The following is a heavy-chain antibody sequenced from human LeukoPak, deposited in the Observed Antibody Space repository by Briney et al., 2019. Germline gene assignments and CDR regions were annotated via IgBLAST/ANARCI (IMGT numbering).Heavy chain of an antibody. J-gene: IGHJ6*02. CDR1: GFTFSSYG. D-gene: IGHD1-1*01. V-gene: IGHV3-33*01. CDR3: ARGELQLELQGMDV. Sequence: PGGSLRLSCAASGFTFSSYGMHWVRQAPGKGLEWVAVIWYDGSNKYYADSVKGRFTISRDNAKNSLYLQMNSLRAEDTAVYYCARGELQLELQGMDVWGQGTTVTVSS. CDR2: IWYDGSNK.